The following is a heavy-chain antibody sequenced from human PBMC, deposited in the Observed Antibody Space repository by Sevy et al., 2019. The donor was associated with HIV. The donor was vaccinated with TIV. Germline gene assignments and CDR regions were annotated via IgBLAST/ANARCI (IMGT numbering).Heavy chain of an antibody. CDR3: ARDGPSYYCSGGSCYSLGYYYGMDV. V-gene: IGHV3-11*01. CDR1: GFTFSDYY. J-gene: IGHJ6*02. CDR2: ISSSGNTI. D-gene: IGHD2-15*01. Sequence: GGSLRLSCAASGFTFSDYYMSWIRQAPGKGLEWISYISSSGNTIYYADSVKGRFIISRDNAKKTLYLQMNSLRAEDTAVYYGARDGPSYYCSGGSCYSLGYYYGMDVWGQGTTVTVSS.